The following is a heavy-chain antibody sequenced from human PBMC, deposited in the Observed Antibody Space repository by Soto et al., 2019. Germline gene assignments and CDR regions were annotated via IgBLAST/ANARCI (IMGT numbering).Heavy chain of an antibody. CDR2: IYYSGST. CDR3: ARAYGSGYMDV. J-gene: IGHJ6*02. V-gene: IGHV4-31*03. D-gene: IGHD3-10*01. CDR1: GGSISSGGYY. Sequence: QVQLQESGPGLVKPSQTLSLTCTVSGGSISSGGYYWRWIRQHPGKGLEWIGYIYYSGSTSYNPSLKSRVTISVDTAKNQCSLKLSSVTAADTAVYYCARAYGSGYMDVWGQGTTVTVSS.